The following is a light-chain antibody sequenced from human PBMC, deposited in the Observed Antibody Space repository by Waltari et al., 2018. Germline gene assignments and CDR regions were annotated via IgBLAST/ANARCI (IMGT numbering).Light chain of an antibody. Sequence: EIVLAQSPGTLSLSPGERATLSCRASQSVSSSDLAWYQQKPGQAPRLLIYGASSRATGIPDRFSGSGSGTDFSLTISRLEPEDFGLYYCQQYAGSRPTFGGETKVEIK. J-gene: IGKJ4*01. CDR2: GAS. V-gene: IGKV3-20*01. CDR3: QQYAGSRPT. CDR1: QSVSSSD.